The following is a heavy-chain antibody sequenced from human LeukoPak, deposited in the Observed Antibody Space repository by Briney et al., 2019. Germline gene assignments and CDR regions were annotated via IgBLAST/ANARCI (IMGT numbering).Heavy chain of an antibody. CDR1: GGSISSYY. Sequence: PSETLSHTCTVSGGSISSYYWSWIRQPPGKGLEWIGYIYYSGSTNYNPSLKSRVTISVDTSKNQFSLKLSSVTAADTAVYYCARVSYYDSSGYYYYYYYMDVWGKRATVTVSS. D-gene: IGHD3-22*01. J-gene: IGHJ6*03. CDR3: ARVSYYDSSGYYYYYYYMDV. CDR2: IYYSGST. V-gene: IGHV4-59*01.